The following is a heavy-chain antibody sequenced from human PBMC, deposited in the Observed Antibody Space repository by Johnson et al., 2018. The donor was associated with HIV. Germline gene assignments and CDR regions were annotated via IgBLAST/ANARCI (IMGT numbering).Heavy chain of an antibody. V-gene: IGHV3-23*04. CDR1: GFTFSNYG. CDR3: AKDRGQFGDGVTDAFDI. CDR2: ISHSSVRT. J-gene: IGHJ3*02. D-gene: IGHD3-10*01. Sequence: VQLVESGGGLVQPGGSLRLSCAASGFTFSNYGMSWVRQTPGRGPEWVATISHSSVRTYYADSVKGRFTILRDNSKNTLYLQMKSLRAEDTAVYYCAKDRGQFGDGVTDAFDIWGQGTMVTVSS.